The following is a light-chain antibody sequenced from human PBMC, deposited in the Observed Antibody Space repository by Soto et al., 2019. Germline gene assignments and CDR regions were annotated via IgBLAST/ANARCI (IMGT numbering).Light chain of an antibody. Sequence: EIVMTQSPATLSVSPGERATLSCRASQSVSSNLAWYQQKPGQAPRLLIYGASSRATGIPDRFSGSGSGTDFTLTISRLEPEDFAVYYCQQYGSSPLATFGQGTKVDIK. CDR3: QQYGSSPLAT. CDR2: GAS. CDR1: QSVSSN. V-gene: IGKV3-20*01. J-gene: IGKJ1*01.